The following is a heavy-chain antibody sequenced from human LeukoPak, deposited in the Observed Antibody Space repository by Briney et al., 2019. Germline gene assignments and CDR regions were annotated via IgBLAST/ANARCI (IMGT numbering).Heavy chain of an antibody. D-gene: IGHD3-9*01. J-gene: IGHJ4*02. CDR3: ARGGWLSRSATFDY. Sequence: SETLSLTCAVYGGSFSGYYWSWIRQPPGKGLEWIGEINHSGSTNYNPSLKSRVTISVDTSKNQFSLKLSSVTAADRAVYYCARGGWLSRSATFDYWGQGTLVTVSS. CDR2: INHSGST. V-gene: IGHV4-34*01. CDR1: GGSFSGYY.